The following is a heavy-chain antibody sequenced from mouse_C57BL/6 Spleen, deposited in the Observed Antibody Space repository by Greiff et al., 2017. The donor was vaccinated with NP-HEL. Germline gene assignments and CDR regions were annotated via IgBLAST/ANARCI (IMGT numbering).Heavy chain of an antibody. CDR2: ISSGSSTI. CDR1: GFTFSDYG. CDR3: AEGYFDY. Sequence: EVQLVESGGGLVKPGGSLKLSCAASGFTFSDYGMHWVRQAPEKGLEWVAYISSGSSTIYYADTVKGRFTIARDNAKNTLFLQMTSLRSEDMAMYYCAEGYFDYWGQGTTLTVSS. V-gene: IGHV5-17*01. J-gene: IGHJ2*01.